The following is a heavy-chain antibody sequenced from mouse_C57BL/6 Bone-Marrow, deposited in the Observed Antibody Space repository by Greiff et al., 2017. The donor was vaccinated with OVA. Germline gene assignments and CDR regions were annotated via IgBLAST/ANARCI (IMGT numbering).Heavy chain of an antibody. CDR2: IYPRSGNT. CDR1: GYTFTSYG. J-gene: IGHJ1*03. D-gene: IGHD1-1*01. Sequence: VQRVESGAELARPGASVKLSCKASGYTFTSYGISWVKQRTGQGLEWIGEIYPRSGNTYYNEKFKGKATLTADKSSSTAYMELRSLTSEDSAVYFCARPLRSWYFDVWGTGTTVTVSS. V-gene: IGHV1-81*01. CDR3: ARPLRSWYFDV.